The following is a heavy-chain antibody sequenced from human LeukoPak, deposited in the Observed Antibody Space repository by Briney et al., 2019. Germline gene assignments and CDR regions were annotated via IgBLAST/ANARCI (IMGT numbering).Heavy chain of an antibody. J-gene: IGHJ5*02. CDR2: IYSSRLK. CDR3: ARHKAPTVSVFWSTESTGFDP. D-gene: IGHD3-3*01. CDR1: GGFLTPENFY. Sequence: PSETLSLTCKVSGGFLTPENFYWGWLRQTPGKGLQWIAYIYSSRLKYFNPSLESRVTVCIVTSKNELSLQLDFVTAADTGVYYCARHKAPTVSVFWSTESTGFDPWGEGILVSVSS. V-gene: IGHV4-39*01.